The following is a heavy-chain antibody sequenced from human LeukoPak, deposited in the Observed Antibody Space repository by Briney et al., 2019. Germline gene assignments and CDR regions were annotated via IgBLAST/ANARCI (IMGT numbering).Heavy chain of an antibody. CDR3: AFWGYVPDVDY. J-gene: IGHJ4*02. V-gene: IGHV3-30*03. CDR2: ISYDGSNK. Sequence: NPGGSLRLSCAASGFTFSSYGMHWVRQAPGKGLEWVAVISYDGSNKYYADSVKGRFTISRDNSKNTLYLQMNSLRAEDTAVYYCAFWGYVPDVDYWGQGTLVTVSS. D-gene: IGHD3-16*01. CDR1: GFTFSSYG.